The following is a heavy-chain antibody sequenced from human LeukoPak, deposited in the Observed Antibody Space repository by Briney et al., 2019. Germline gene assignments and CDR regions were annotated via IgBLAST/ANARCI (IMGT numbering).Heavy chain of an antibody. CDR3: ARAIYDFWSGYYSDY. Sequence: SETLSLTCTVSGYSISSGYYWSWIRQSAGKGLEWIGRVYSGGGTNYNPSLKSRVTISVDTSKNQYSLNLTSVTAAGTAVYYCARAIYDFWSGYYSDYWGQGTLVTVSS. D-gene: IGHD3-3*01. CDR2: VYSGGGT. CDR1: GYSISSGYY. J-gene: IGHJ4*02. V-gene: IGHV4-61*02.